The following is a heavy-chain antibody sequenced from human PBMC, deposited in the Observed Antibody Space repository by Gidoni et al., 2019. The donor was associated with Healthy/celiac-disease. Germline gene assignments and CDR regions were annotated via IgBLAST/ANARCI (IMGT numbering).Heavy chain of an antibody. V-gene: IGHV1-46*01. CDR2: INPSGGST. CDR1: VYTFTSYY. Sequence: QVQLVQSGDEVKKPVASVKVSCKASVYTFTSYYMHWVRQSPGQGLEWMGQINPSGGSTSYAQKCPGRVTMTRDMSTITVYMELRSLRSEDTAVYYCARDGGKTYYYDSSGYYLYYFDYWGQGTLVTVSS. J-gene: IGHJ4*02. CDR3: ARDGGKTYYYDSSGYYLYYFDY. D-gene: IGHD3-22*01.